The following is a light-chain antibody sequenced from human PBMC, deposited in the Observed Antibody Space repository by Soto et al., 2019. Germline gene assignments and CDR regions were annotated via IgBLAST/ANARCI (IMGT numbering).Light chain of an antibody. CDR1: QSVSSN. CDR3: QQYNNWPIT. J-gene: IGKJ5*01. CDR2: DAS. V-gene: IGKV3-15*01. Sequence: ELAMKQSPATLSVSSAQRAALCCRASQSVSSNLAWYQQNPGQPPRLLIYDASTRALDTPPRFAGIGAGTEFTPNISSLQSEDFAVYFCQQYNNWPITFAQGTRL.